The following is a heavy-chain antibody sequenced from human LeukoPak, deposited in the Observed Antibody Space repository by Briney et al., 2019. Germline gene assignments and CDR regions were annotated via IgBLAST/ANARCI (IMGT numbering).Heavy chain of an antibody. CDR3: ARAPGNHYGSGLWLPFHY. CDR1: GVTFGDYG. D-gene: IGHD3-10*01. J-gene: IGHJ4*02. Sequence: GGSLTLSCAVSGVTFGDYGMSWVRQAAGKGLEWVGGINWGGGSKVYADSVKGVFNICRDNAKKCLLMQMNSVRAEDTAVYYCARAPGNHYGSGLWLPFHYWGQGPLLRVPS. CDR2: INWGGGSK. V-gene: IGHV3-20*04.